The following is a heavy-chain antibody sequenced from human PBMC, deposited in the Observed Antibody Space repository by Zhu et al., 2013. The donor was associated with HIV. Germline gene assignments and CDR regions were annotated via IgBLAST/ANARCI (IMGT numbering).Heavy chain of an antibody. Sequence: EVQLVESGGRLVRPGGSLRLSCAASGFTFSSYSMNWVRQAPGKGLEWVSSISSSSSYIYYADSVKGRFTISKDNAKNSLYLQMNSLRAEDTAVYYCARDDASGRVWWLRLSGYFQHWGQGTLVTVSS. CDR2: ISSSSSYI. V-gene: IGHV3-21*01. D-gene: IGHD5-12*01. J-gene: IGHJ1*01. CDR1: GFTFSSYS. CDR3: ARDDASGRVWWLRLSGYFQH.